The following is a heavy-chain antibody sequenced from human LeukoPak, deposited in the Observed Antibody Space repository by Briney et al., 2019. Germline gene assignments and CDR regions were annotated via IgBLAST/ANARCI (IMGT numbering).Heavy chain of an antibody. V-gene: IGHV4-39*01. CDR2: VYYDGTS. Sequence: SETLSLTCTVPGGSINSHSYYWGWIRQPPGKGLEWIGSVYYDGTSYSNPSLTSRAAVFVDTSRDEFSLDLSFVTAADTAVYHCVRHISTNTGYFDSCGQGTLVSVSS. CDR3: VRHISTNTGYFDS. CDR1: GGSINSHSYY. D-gene: IGHD5-24*01. J-gene: IGHJ4*02.